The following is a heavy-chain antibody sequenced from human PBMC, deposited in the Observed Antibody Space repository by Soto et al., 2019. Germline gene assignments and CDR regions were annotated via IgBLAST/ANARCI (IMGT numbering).Heavy chain of an antibody. CDR3: ARVAHGGSWYFGSHYHYGMDV. CDR2: IYHSGST. J-gene: IGHJ6*02. D-gene: IGHD6-13*01. CDR1: GGSISSGGYS. V-gene: IGHV4-30-2*01. Sequence: SETLSLTCAVSGGSISSGGYSWSWIRQPPGKGLEWIGYIYHSGSTYYNPSLKSRVTISVDTSKNQFSLKLSSVTAADTAVYYCARVAHGGSWYFGSHYHYGMDVWGQGTTVTVSS.